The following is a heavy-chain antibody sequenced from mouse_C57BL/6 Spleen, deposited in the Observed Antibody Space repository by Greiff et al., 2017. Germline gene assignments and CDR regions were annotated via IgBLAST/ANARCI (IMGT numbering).Heavy chain of an antibody. D-gene: IGHD2-5*01. J-gene: IGHJ4*01. CDR2: IYPGSGST. CDR1: GYTFTSYW. CDR3: ARMGSNYLLYAMDY. V-gene: IGHV1-55*01. Sequence: QVQLQQSGAELVKPGASVKMSCKASGYTFTSYWITWVKQRPGQGLEWIGDIYPGSGSTNYNEKFKSKATLTVDTSSSTAYMQLSILTSEDSAVYYCARMGSNYLLYAMDYWGQGTSVTVSS.